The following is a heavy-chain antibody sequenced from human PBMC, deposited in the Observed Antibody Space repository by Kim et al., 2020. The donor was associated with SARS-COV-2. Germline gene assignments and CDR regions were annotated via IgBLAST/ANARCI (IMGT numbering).Heavy chain of an antibody. Sequence: SVKVSCKASGGTFSSYAISWVRQAPGQGLEWMGGIIPIFGTANYAQKFQGRVTITADESTSTAYMELSSLRSEDTAVYYCARDGSYCSGGSCYLDDYYDSSGYYYGRAFDIWGQGTMVTVSS. J-gene: IGHJ3*02. CDR3: ARDGSYCSGGSCYLDDYYDSSGYYYGRAFDI. CDR1: GGTFSSYA. V-gene: IGHV1-69*13. CDR2: IIPIFGTA. D-gene: IGHD3-22*01.